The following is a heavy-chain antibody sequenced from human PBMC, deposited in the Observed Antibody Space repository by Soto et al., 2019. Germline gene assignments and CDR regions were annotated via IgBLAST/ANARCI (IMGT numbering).Heavy chain of an antibody. D-gene: IGHD6-19*01. Sequence: GSLRLSCAASGFTFSSYWMHWVRQDPGKGLVWVSRINSDGSSTSYADSVKGRFTISRDNAKNTLYLQMNSLRAEDTAVYYCAVAVAGPTAIGYWGQGTLVTVSS. V-gene: IGHV3-74*01. CDR2: INSDGSST. CDR1: GFTFSSYW. CDR3: AVAVAGPTAIGY. J-gene: IGHJ4*02.